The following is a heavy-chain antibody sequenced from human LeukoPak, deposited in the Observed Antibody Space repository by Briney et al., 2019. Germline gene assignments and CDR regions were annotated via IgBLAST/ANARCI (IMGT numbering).Heavy chain of an antibody. CDR2: IRSTSET. J-gene: IGHJ5*02. Sequence: TGGSLRLSRAASGFISSQYGFNWVRQAPGKGLEWVSHIRSTSETFYADSVKGRFTISRDHARNSLYLQMNNLRGEDTAIYYCARDAGNSGYGCDLWGQGTLVTVSS. CDR1: GFISSQYG. CDR3: ARDAGNSGYGCDL. V-gene: IGHV3-48*01. D-gene: IGHD5-12*01.